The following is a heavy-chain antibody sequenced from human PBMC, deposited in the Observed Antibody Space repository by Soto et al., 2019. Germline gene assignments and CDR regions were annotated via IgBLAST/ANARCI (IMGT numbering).Heavy chain of an antibody. J-gene: IGHJ3*02. V-gene: IGHV4-31*03. D-gene: IGHD1-1*01. Sequence: QVQLQESGPGLVKPSQTLSLTCTVSGGSISSGGYYWSWIRQHPGKGLEWIGYIYYSGSTYYNPSLKSRVSISVDTSKNQFSLNLSSVTAADTAVYYCARVTRRDNHAFDIWGQGTMVTVSS. CDR2: IYYSGST. CDR3: ARVTRRDNHAFDI. CDR1: GGSISSGGYY.